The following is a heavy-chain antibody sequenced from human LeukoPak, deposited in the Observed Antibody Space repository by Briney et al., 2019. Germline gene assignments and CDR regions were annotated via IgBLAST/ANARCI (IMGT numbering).Heavy chain of an antibody. V-gene: IGHV4-34*01. D-gene: IGHD5-18*01. CDR2: INHSGST. CDR3: ARGIQLWLGNYYYYYMDV. J-gene: IGHJ6*03. CDR1: GGSFSGYY. Sequence: MPSETLSLTCAVYGGSFSGYYWSWIRQPPGKGLEWIGEINHSGSTNYNPSLKSRVTISVGTSKNQFSLKLSSVTAADTAVYYCARGIQLWLGNYYYYYMDVWGKGTTVTVSS.